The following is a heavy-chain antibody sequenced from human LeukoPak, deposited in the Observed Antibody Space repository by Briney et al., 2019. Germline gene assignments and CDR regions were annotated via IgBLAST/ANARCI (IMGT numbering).Heavy chain of an antibody. CDR1: GYTFTSYG. D-gene: IGHD2-21*01. CDR3: ARDGVSHILSFRSYDPAYYYYYYMDV. J-gene: IGHJ6*03. V-gene: IGHV1-18*01. Sequence: ASVKVSCKASGYTFTSYGISWVRQAPGQGLEWMGWISAYNGNTNYAQKLQGRVTMTTDTSTSTAYMELRSLRSDDTAVYYCARDGVSHILSFRSYDPAYYYYYYMDVWGKGTTVTVSS. CDR2: ISAYNGNT.